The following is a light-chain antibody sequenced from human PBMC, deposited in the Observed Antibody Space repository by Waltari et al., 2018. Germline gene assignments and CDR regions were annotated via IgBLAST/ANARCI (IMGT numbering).Light chain of an antibody. Sequence: QSALTQPRSVSGSPGQSVTFSCTGTSNDVGGYNHVSLYQQSPGNAPNLSIYDVFNPPPGAPTRFSGSKSGTTASLTISGLQADDEADYYCCSYAGSYTVLFGGGTKLTVL. CDR3: CSYAGSYTVL. V-gene: IGLV2-11*01. J-gene: IGLJ2*01. CDR1: SNDVGGYNH. CDR2: DVF.